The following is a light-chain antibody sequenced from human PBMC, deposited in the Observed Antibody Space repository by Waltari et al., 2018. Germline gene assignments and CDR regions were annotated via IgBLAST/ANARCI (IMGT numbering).Light chain of an antibody. J-gene: IGLJ3*02. CDR2: KGI. Sequence: QTVVTQEPSLSVSPGGTVTLTCALSSGSVSSTSYPTWYQQTPGQPPRTLVYKGISRSSGVPDRFAGSILANTAALTITGAQADDESDYYCSMYIGSGVCVFGEGTKLTVL. CDR3: SMYIGSGVCV. CDR1: SGSVSSTSY. V-gene: IGLV8-61*01.